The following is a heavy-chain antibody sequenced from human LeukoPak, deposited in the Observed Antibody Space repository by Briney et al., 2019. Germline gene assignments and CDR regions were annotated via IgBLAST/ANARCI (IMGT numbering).Heavy chain of an antibody. J-gene: IGHJ5*02. Sequence: GGSLSLSCAPSGFTFSSYSMSWIRQAPGKGLEWVSYISSSGSTIYYADSVKGRFTISRDNAKNSLYLQMNSLRAEDTAVYYCARDGGYCSGGSCYPHNWFDPWGQGTLVTVSS. CDR1: GFTFSSYS. CDR2: ISSSGSTI. CDR3: ARDGGYCSGGSCYPHNWFDP. D-gene: IGHD2-15*01. V-gene: IGHV3-48*04.